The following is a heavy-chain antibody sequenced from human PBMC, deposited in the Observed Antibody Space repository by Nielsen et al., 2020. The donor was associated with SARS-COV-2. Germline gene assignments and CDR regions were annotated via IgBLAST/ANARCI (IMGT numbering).Heavy chain of an antibody. CDR1: GFTISSSF. D-gene: IGHD3-16*02. Sequence: GESLKISCGASGFTISSSFMSWVRQAAGKGLDWVSVIYTDGSTSHADSVKGRFTISRDNSKNTLYLQMNSLRAEDTAVYYCATLGDGVIGRSIYHYYSVDVWGQGTTVTVSS. CDR3: ATLGDGVIGRSIYHYYSVDV. CDR2: IYTDGST. V-gene: IGHV3-66*01. J-gene: IGHJ6*02.